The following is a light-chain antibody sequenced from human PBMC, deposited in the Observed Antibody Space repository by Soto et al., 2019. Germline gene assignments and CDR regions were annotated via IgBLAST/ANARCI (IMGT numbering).Light chain of an antibody. CDR3: QHRSNWLWT. CDR1: QSVSRY. CDR2: NAS. Sequence: EIVLTHSPATLSLSPCERATLSSSASQSVSRYLAWYQQKPGQAPRLLIYNASNRATGIPARCSGSRSGTDFTLTISCLEPEDFAIYYCQHRSNWLWTFGQGTKVDIK. V-gene: IGKV3-11*01. J-gene: IGKJ1*01.